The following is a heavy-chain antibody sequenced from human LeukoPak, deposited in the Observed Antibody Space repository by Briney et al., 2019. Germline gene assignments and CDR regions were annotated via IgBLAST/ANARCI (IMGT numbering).Heavy chain of an antibody. CDR3: ARDSNPYNWNGAWAFDI. J-gene: IGHJ3*02. CDR2: IIPIFGTA. Sequence: SVKVSCKASGGTFSSYAISWVRQAPGQGLEWMGRIIPIFGTANYAQKFQGRVTITTDESTSTAYMELSSLRSEDTAVYYCARDSNPYNWNGAWAFDIRGQGTMVTVSS. CDR1: GGTFSSYA. V-gene: IGHV1-69*05. D-gene: IGHD1-20*01.